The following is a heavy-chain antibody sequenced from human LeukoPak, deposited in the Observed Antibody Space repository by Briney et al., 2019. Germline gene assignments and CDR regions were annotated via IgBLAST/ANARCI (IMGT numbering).Heavy chain of an antibody. CDR3: ARDVGGSLDY. Sequence: PGGSLRLSCAASGFTLSTYWMAWVRQAPGKGLEWVANIKQDGSERNSVDSVKGRFTISRDNAKSSLFLQMSSLRAEDTAVYYCARDVGGSLDYWGQGTLVTVSS. CDR2: IKQDGSER. CDR1: GFTLSTYW. D-gene: IGHD1-26*01. V-gene: IGHV3-7*05. J-gene: IGHJ4*02.